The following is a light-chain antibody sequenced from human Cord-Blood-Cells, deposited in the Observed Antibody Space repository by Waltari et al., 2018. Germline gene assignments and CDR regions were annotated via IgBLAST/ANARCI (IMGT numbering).Light chain of an antibody. V-gene: IGKV3D-15*01. CDR3: QQYNNWPLT. J-gene: IGKJ4*01. Sequence: ELRMTQSPAPLSVSPGERAPLSCRASQSVSSNSAWYQQKPGQAPRLLIYGASTRATGIPARFSGSGSGTEFTLTISSLQSEDFAVYYCQQYNNWPLTFGGGTKVEIK. CDR2: GAS. CDR1: QSVSSN.